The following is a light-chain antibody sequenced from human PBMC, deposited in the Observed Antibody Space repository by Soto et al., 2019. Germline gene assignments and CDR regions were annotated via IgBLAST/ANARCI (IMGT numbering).Light chain of an antibody. CDR1: QSLLYNSNNKNY. CDR2: WAS. V-gene: IGKV4-1*01. J-gene: IGKJ2*01. CDR3: QQYYSSPHT. Sequence: DVVMTQSPDSLTVSLGERATINCKSSQSLLYNSNNKNYVAWYQQKPGQPPNLLIYWASTRESGVPDRFTGSGSGTDFTLTISSLQAEDVAMYYCQQYYSSPHTFGQGTKLEI.